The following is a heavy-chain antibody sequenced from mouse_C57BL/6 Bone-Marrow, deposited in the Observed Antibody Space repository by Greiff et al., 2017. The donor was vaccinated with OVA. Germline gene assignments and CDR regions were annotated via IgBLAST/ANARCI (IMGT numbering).Heavy chain of an antibody. Sequence: QVQLQQSEAELVMPGALVQLSCKASGYTFTSYWMHWVKQRPGQGLEWVGEIDPSDSFTNYNQTFKGKSTLTVDKSSSTAYMQLSSLTSEDSAVYDCARSYYDYSPLFAYWGQGTLVTVSA. V-gene: IGHV1-69*01. J-gene: IGHJ3*01. D-gene: IGHD2-4*01. CDR2: IDPSDSFT. CDR1: GYTFTSYW. CDR3: ARSYYDYSPLFAY.